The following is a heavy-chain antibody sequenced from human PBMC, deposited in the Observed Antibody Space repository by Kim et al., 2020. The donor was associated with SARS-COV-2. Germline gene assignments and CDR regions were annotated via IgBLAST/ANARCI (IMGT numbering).Heavy chain of an antibody. D-gene: IGHD5-12*01. Sequence: SYSPSFQGQVTISADKSISTAYLQWSSLKASDTAMYYCARQSGYDSGVDYWGQGTLVTVSS. CDR3: ARQSGYDSGVDY. V-gene: IGHV5-51*01. J-gene: IGHJ4*02.